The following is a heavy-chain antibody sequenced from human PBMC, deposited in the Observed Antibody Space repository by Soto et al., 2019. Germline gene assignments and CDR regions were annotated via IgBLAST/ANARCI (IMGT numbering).Heavy chain of an antibody. Sequence: QVQLQQSGAGLLKPSETLSLTCAVYGESFSGYIWTWIRQTPGKGLQWIGQINHSGSASYNPSLKSRVAISVHTCNSQFALELSSVTAADTAVYYCARGLITGSHYSGGWYYFDSWGQGTQVTVSS. D-gene: IGHD6-19*01. CDR2: INHSGSA. CDR3: ARGLITGSHYSGGWYYFDS. V-gene: IGHV4-34*01. J-gene: IGHJ4*02. CDR1: GESFSGYI.